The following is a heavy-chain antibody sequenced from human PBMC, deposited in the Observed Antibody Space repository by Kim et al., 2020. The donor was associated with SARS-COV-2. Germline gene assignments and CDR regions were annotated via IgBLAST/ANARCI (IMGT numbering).Heavy chain of an antibody. J-gene: IGHJ6*02. CDR2: ISWNSGSI. V-gene: IGHV3-9*01. D-gene: IGHD3-3*01. CDR1: GFTFGDYA. Sequence: GGSLRLSCAASGFTFGDYAMHWVRQAPGKGLEWVSGISWNSGSIGYADSVKGRFTISRDNAKNSLYLQMNSLRAEDTALYYCAKDISALVGVVQKLYGMDVWGQGTTVTVSS. CDR3: AKDISALVGVVQKLYGMDV.